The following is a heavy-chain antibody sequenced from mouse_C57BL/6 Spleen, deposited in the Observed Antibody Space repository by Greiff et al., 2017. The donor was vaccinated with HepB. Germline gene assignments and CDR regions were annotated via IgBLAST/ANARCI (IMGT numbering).Heavy chain of an antibody. Sequence: EVHLVESGGGLVKPGGSLKLSCAASGFTFSSYAMSWVRQTPEKRLEWVATISDGGSYTYYPDNVKGRFTISRDKAKTNLYLQMSHLTAEDTAMYYCASDRDSAWFAYWGQGTLVTVSA. CDR3: ASDRDSAWFAY. CDR1: GFTFSSYA. V-gene: IGHV5-4*01. J-gene: IGHJ3*01. CDR2: ISDGGSYT.